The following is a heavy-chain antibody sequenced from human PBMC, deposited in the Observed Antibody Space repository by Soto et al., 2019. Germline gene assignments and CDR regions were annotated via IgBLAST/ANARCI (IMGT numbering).Heavy chain of an antibody. CDR3: ARYQTTVTSYDY. V-gene: IGHV4-30-2*01. Sequence: QLQLQESGSGLVKPSQTLSLTCAVSGGSISSGGYSWSWIRQPPGKGLEWIGYIYHSGSTYYNPSPKSRVTISVDRSKNQFSLKLSSVNAADTAVYYCARYQTTVTSYDYWGQGTLVTVSS. J-gene: IGHJ4*02. CDR1: GGSISSGGYS. CDR2: IYHSGST. D-gene: IGHD4-17*01.